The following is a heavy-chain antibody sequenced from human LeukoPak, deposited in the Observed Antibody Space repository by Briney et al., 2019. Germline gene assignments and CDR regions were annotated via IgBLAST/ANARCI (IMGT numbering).Heavy chain of an antibody. CDR1: GGSISSYY. Sequence: SETLSLTCTVSGGSISSYYWSWIRQPPGKGLEWIGYIYYSGSTNYNPSLKGRVTISVDTSKNQFSLTLSSVTAADTAVYYCARGDYVWGSYRYPYFDYWGQGTLVTVSS. CDR2: IYYSGST. V-gene: IGHV4-59*01. D-gene: IGHD3-16*02. J-gene: IGHJ4*02. CDR3: ARGDYVWGSYRYPYFDY.